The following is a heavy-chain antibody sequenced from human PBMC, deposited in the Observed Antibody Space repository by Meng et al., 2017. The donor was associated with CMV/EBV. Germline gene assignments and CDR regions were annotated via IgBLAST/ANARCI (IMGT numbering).Heavy chain of an antibody. V-gene: IGHV4-34*01. CDR1: GGSFSGYY. D-gene: IGHD1-26*01. Sequence: QVQLQAWGAGLLKPSETLSLTCAVYGGSFSGYYWSWIRQPPGKGLEWIGEINHSGSTNYNPSLKSRVTISVDTSKNQFSLKLSSVTAADTAVYYCARGVGGWFDPWGQGTLVTVSS. J-gene: IGHJ5*02. CDR3: ARGVGGWFDP. CDR2: INHSGST.